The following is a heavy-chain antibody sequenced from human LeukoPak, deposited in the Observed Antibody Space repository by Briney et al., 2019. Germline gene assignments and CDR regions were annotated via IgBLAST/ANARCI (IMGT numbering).Heavy chain of an antibody. CDR1: GFTFSSYS. J-gene: IGHJ4*02. Sequence: PGGSLRLSCAASGFTFSSYSMNWVRQAPGKGLEWVSSISSSSSYIYYADSVKGRFTISRDNSKNTLYLQMNGLRAEDTAVYYCARSSYYDFWSGGDYWGQGTLVTVSS. D-gene: IGHD3-3*01. V-gene: IGHV3-21*01. CDR3: ARSSYYDFWSGGDY. CDR2: ISSSSSYI.